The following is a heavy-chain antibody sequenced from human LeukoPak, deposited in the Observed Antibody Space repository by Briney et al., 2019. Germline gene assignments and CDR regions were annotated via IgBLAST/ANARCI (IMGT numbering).Heavy chain of an antibody. CDR3: ASLYGGVFDY. V-gene: IGHV4-59*01. CDR1: GGSISSYY. D-gene: IGHD4-23*01. J-gene: IGHJ4*02. CDR2: IYYTGNT. Sequence: PSETLSLTCTVSGGSISSYYWSWMRQSPRKGVELIGYIYYTGNTNYNPSLKSRVTISVDTSKKQFSLKLRSVTAADTAVYYCASLYGGVFDYWGQGTLVTVSS.